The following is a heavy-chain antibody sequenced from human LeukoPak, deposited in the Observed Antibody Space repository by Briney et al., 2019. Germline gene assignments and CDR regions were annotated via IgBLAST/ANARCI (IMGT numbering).Heavy chain of an antibody. CDR1: GFTFSSSG. D-gene: IGHD3-10*01. CDR3: AKDSKYYGSGSYFDY. V-gene: IGHV3-30*18. CDR2: MSYDGSNK. J-gene: IGHJ4*02. Sequence: PGGSLRLSCAASGFTFSSSGMHWVRQAPGKGLEWVAVMSYDGSNKYYADSVKGRFTISRDNSKNTLYLQMNSLRAEDTAVYYCAKDSKYYGSGSYFDYWGQGTLVTVSS.